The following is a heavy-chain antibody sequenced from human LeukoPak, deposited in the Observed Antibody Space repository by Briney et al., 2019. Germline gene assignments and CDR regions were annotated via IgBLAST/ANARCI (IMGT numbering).Heavy chain of an antibody. CDR1: GYTLTELS. J-gene: IGHJ5*02. Sequence: ASVKVSCKVSGYTLTELSVHWVRQAPGKGLEWMGGFDPEDGETIYAQKFQGRVTMTEDTSTDTAYMELSSLRSEDTAVYYCATGAYCSSTSCYSWFDPWGQGTLVTVSS. V-gene: IGHV1-24*01. CDR3: ATGAYCSSTSCYSWFDP. D-gene: IGHD2-2*01. CDR2: FDPEDGET.